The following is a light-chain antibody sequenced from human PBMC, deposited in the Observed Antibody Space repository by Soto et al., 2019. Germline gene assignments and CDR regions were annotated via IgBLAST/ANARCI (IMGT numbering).Light chain of an antibody. Sequence: DIQMTQSPSSLSASIGDRVTITCRASQTVNTYLHWYQQKPGKAPKLLIYAASNLQSGVPSRFSGSGSGTNFTLSLNSLQPEDFGTYYRQQGYSNPWTFGQGTKVEIK. CDR3: QQGYSNPWT. J-gene: IGKJ1*01. CDR1: QTVNTY. CDR2: AAS. V-gene: IGKV1-39*01.